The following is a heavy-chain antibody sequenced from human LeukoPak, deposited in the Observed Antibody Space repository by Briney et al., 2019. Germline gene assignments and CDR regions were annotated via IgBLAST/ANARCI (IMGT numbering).Heavy chain of an antibody. CDR1: VFTFSRYA. D-gene: IGHD2-2*01. J-gene: IGHJ4*02. CDR2: ISGSGGST. V-gene: IGHV3-23*01. Sequence: GGSLRLSCAAAVFTFSRYAICWVRQAPGKGLEWVSGISGSGGSTYYADSVMGRFTISRDNSKNTLFLQMDSLRIEDTALYYFSIRLPAAVCDSLGQGTLVTVAS. CDR3: SIRLPAAVCDS.